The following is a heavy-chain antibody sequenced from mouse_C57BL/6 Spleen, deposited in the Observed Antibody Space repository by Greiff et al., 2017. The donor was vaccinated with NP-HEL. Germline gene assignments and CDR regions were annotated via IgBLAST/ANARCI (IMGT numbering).Heavy chain of an antibody. Sequence: VQLVESGAELVKPGASVKISCKASGYAFSSYWMNWVKQRPGKGLEWIGQIYPGDGDTNYNGKFKGKATLTADKSSSTAYMQLSSLTSEDSAVYFCARKDYYGFAYWGQGTLVTVSA. CDR2: IYPGDGDT. J-gene: IGHJ3*01. CDR1: GYAFSSYW. V-gene: IGHV1-80*01. D-gene: IGHD1-1*01. CDR3: ARKDYYGFAY.